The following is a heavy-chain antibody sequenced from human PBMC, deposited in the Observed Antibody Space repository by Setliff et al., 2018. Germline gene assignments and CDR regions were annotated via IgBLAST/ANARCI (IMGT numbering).Heavy chain of an antibody. V-gene: IGHV4-59*08. CDR1: TASMTYYY. Sequence: PSETLSLTCSVSTASMTYYYWSWIRQPPGKGLEWIGHVYDTGSTKYSPSLKGRVTISMDTSVNEFSLRLTSVTAADTAMYYCARSGLGGSPQYFFDSWGQGTLVTVSS. D-gene: IGHD2-15*01. CDR3: ARSGLGGSPQYFFDS. CDR2: VYDTGST. J-gene: IGHJ4*02.